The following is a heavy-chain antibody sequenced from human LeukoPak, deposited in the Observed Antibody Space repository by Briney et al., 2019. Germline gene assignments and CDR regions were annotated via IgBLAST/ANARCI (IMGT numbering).Heavy chain of an antibody. Sequence: PGESLKISCKGSGYSFTSYWISWVRQMPGKGLEWMGRIDPSDSYTNYSPSFQGHVTISADKSISTAYLQWSSLKASDTAMYYCASFVRNYYYYGMDVWGQGTTVTVSS. CDR1: GYSFTSYW. CDR3: ASFVRNYYYYGMDV. J-gene: IGHJ6*02. CDR2: IDPSDSYT. V-gene: IGHV5-10-1*01. D-gene: IGHD1-14*01.